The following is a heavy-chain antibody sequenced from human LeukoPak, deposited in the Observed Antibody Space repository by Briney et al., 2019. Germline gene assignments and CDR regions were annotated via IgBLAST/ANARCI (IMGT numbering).Heavy chain of an antibody. J-gene: IGHJ4*02. CDR1: GFTFSTYS. V-gene: IGHV3-21*01. CDR2: ISSDSNYI. CDR3: AKDSYSKGDF. D-gene: IGHD6-13*01. Sequence: GGSLRLSCAASGFTFSTYSMNWVRQAPGKGLEWVSSISSDSNYIYYADSLKGRFTISRDNAKNSLYLQMNSLRAEDTAVYYCAKDSYSKGDFWGQGVLVTVSS.